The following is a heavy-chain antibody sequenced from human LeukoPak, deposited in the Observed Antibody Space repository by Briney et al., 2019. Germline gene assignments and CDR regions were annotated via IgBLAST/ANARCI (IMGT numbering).Heavy chain of an antibody. CDR1: GYTFTGYY. J-gene: IGHJ4*02. CDR3: VRDTETNYYDSSGYYYTYYFDY. V-gene: IGHV1-2*02. CDR2: INPNSGGT. Sequence: ASVKVSCKASGYTFTGYYMHWVRQAPGQGLEWMGWINPNSGGTNYAQKFQGRVTMTRDTSISTAYMELSRLRSDDTAVYYCVRDTETNYYDSSGYYYTYYFDYWGQGTLVTVSS. D-gene: IGHD3-22*01.